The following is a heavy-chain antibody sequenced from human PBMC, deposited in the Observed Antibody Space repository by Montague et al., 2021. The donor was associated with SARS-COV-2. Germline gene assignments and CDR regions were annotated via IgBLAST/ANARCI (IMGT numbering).Heavy chain of an antibody. CDR1: GFTFSSYA. CDR3: ARNAPSPGSVLLWFGELSPDAFDI. J-gene: IGHJ3*02. V-gene: IGHV3-30*04. CDR2: ISYDGSNK. D-gene: IGHD3-10*01. Sequence: SLRLSCAASGFTFSSYAMHWVRQAPGKGLEWVAVISYDGSNKYYADSVKGRFTISRDNSKNTLYLQMNGLRAEDTAVYYCARNAPSPGSVLLWFGELSPDAFDIWGQGTMVTVSS.